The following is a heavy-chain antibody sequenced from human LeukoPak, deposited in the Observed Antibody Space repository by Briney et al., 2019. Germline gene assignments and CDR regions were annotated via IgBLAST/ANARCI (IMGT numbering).Heavy chain of an antibody. Sequence: GESLKISWKGSGYSFTSYWIGWGRQMPGKGLEWMGIIYTGDSDTRYSPSFQGQVTISADKSISTAYLQWSSLRASDTAMYYCAKHMGSVVTPIWVEYGGQGTLVTVSS. V-gene: IGHV5-51*01. CDR2: IYTGDSDT. CDR3: AKHMGSVVTPIWVEY. CDR1: GYSFTSYW. D-gene: IGHD4-23*01. J-gene: IGHJ4*02.